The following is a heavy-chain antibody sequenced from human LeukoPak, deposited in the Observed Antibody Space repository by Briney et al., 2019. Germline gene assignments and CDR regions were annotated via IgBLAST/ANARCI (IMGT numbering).Heavy chain of an antibody. D-gene: IGHD1-7*01. Sequence: GGSLRLSCAASHFTFTTYWMSWVRQAPGKGLEWVANINKDGSEKYYADSVKGRFTISRDNAKNSLYLQMNSLRAEDTAVYYCAREDDWNYEDYWGQGTLVTVSS. CDR2: INKDGSEK. CDR1: HFTFTTYW. V-gene: IGHV3-7*01. J-gene: IGHJ4*02. CDR3: AREDDWNYEDY.